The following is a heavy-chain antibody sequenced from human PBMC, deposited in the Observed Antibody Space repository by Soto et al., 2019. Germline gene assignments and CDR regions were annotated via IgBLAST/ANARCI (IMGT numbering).Heavy chain of an antibody. J-gene: IGHJ4*02. V-gene: IGHV3-23*01. D-gene: IGHD4-17*01. CDR1: GFTFSSYT. Sequence: EVQLLESGGGLVQPGGSLRLSCAASGFTFSSYTMTWVRQAPGKGLEWVSTISASGGTTYYTDSMKGRFTISRDNSKNTLYLQMNGLRAEDTAVYFCAKPATPVDYGGVHFDYWGQGTLVTVSS. CDR2: ISASGGTT. CDR3: AKPATPVDYGGVHFDY.